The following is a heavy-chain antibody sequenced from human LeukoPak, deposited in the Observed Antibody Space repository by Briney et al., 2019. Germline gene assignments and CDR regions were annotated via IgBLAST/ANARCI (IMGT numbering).Heavy chain of an antibody. D-gene: IGHD3-9*01. Sequence: GGSLRLSCAASGFTFSSYGMHWVRQAPGKGLEWVAVISYDGSNKYYADSVKGRFTISRDNSKNTLYLQMNSLRAEDTAVYYCAKDLMSLSGSDYWGQGTLVTVSS. CDR2: ISYDGSNK. CDR1: GFTFSSYG. V-gene: IGHV3-30*18. CDR3: AKDLMSLSGSDY. J-gene: IGHJ4*02.